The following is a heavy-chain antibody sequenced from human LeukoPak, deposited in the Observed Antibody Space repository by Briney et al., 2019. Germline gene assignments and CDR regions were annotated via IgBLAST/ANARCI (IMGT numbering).Heavy chain of an antibody. CDR1: GGSISSYY. V-gene: IGHV4-59*08. CDR3: ARRGYSGLAMDV. CDR2: IYYSGST. J-gene: IGHJ6*02. D-gene: IGHD5-12*01. Sequence: TSETLSLTCTVSGGSISSYYWSWLRQPPGKGLEWIGYIYYSGSTKYNPSLKSRVTFSVDTSKEQFSLKLNSVTAADTAMYYCARRGYSGLAMDVWGQGTTVTVS.